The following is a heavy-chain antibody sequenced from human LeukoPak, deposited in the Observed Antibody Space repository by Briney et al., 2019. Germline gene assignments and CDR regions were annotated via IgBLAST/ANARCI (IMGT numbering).Heavy chain of an antibody. CDR1: GGTFSSYA. D-gene: IGHD1-26*01. J-gene: IGHJ4*02. CDR3: ARGPAGIGGSYPYDY. CDR2: ITPIFGTA. V-gene: IGHV1-69*05. Sequence: ASVKVSCKASGGTFSSYAISRVRQAPGQGLEWMGGITPIFGTANYAQKFQGRVTITTDESTSTAYMELSSLKSEDTAVYYCARGPAGIGGSYPYDYWGQGTLVNVSS.